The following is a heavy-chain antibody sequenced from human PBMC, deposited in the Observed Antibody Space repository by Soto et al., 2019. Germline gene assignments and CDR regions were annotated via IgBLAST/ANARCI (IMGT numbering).Heavy chain of an antibody. J-gene: IGHJ4*02. Sequence: GGSLRVSGAASGFTFSTYVFNWVGPAPVRGLEWISYISVSGNIIKYADSVKGRFTISRDNAENSLHLHMSSLRVDDTAVYFCVGDTMRASAAASLDYWGQGTQVTVSS. CDR3: VGDTMRASAAASLDY. CDR1: GFTFSTYV. CDR2: ISVSGNII. D-gene: IGHD6-13*01. V-gene: IGHV3-48*03.